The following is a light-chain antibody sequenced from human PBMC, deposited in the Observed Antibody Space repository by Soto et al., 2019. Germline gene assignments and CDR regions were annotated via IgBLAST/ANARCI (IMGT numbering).Light chain of an antibody. CDR1: QSVRSN. J-gene: IGKJ5*01. V-gene: IGKV3-15*01. CDR3: LQYGSSPHT. CDR2: GAS. Sequence: EIVMTQSPATLSVSPGERATLSCRASQSVRSNLAWYQQRPGQAPRLLIHGASTRATGIPARFSGSGSGTEFTLTISSLQSEDFAVYYCLQYGSSPHTFGQGTRLEIK.